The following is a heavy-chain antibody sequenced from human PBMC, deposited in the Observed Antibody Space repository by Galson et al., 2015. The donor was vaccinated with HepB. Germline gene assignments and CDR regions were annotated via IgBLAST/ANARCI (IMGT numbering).Heavy chain of an antibody. CDR2: INPNSGGT. CDR3: ARDRYDFPDYMDV. D-gene: IGHD3-3*01. Sequence: SVKVSCKASGYTFTGYYMHWVRQAPGQGLEWMGWINPNSGGTNYAQKFQGRVTMTRDTSISTAYMELSRLRSDDTAVYYCARDRYDFPDYMDVWGKGTTVTVSS. J-gene: IGHJ6*03. V-gene: IGHV1-2*02. CDR1: GYTFTGYY.